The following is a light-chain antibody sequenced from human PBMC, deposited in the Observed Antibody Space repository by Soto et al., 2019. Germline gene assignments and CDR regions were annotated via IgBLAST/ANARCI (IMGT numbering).Light chain of an antibody. J-gene: IGLJ1*01. CDR3: SSYTGSLYV. CDR2: EVS. CDR1: SSDVGGYNY. V-gene: IGLV2-8*01. Sequence: QSVLTQPPSASGSPGQSVTISCTGTSSDVGGYNYLSWYQQHPGKAPKLMIYEVSKRPSGVPDRFSGSKSGNTASLTVSGLQAEDEADYYCSSYTGSLYVFGTGTKVTVL.